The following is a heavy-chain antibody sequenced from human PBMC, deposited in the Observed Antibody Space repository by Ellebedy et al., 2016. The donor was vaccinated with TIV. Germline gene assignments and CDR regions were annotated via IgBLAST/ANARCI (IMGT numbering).Heavy chain of an antibody. D-gene: IGHD7-27*01. Sequence: GESLKISCAASGFTFSRYSMNWVRQAPGKGLEWVSYISGSSFSTYYADSVKGRFTISRDNAKNSLYLQVNSLRVEDTAIYYWAREMGWGNERLNDAFDMWGQGTLVTVSS. V-gene: IGHV3-48*04. CDR3: AREMGWGNERLNDAFDM. J-gene: IGHJ3*02. CDR1: GFTFSRYS. CDR2: ISGSSFST.